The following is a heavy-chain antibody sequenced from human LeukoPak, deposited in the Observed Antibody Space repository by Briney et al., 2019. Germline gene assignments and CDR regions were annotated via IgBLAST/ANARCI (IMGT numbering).Heavy chain of an antibody. CDR1: GFTFSSYG. D-gene: IGHD2-15*01. CDR3: AKNGDRGAYCSGGTCYPYYYYYMDV. V-gene: IGHV3-30*18. CDR2: ISYDGSNK. J-gene: IGHJ6*03. Sequence: GGSLRLSCAASGFTFSSYGMHWVRQAPGKGLEWVAVISYDGSNKYYADSVKGRFTISRDNSKNTLYLQMNSLSAEDTAVYYCAKNGDRGAYCSGGTCYPYYYYYMDVWGKGTTVTISS.